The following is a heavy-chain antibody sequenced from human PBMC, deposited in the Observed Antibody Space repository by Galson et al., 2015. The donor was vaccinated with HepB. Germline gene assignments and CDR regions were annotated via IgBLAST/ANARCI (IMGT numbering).Heavy chain of an antibody. CDR3: ARSGGSRIRDAFDI. CDR2: IYHSGST. J-gene: IGHJ3*02. Sequence: TLSLTCAVSGGSISSGGYSWSWIRQPPGKGLEWIGYIYHSGSTYYNPSLKSRVTISVDRSKNQFSLKLSSVTAADTAVYYCARSGGSRIRDAFDIWGQGTMVTVSS. D-gene: IGHD1-26*01. V-gene: IGHV4-30-2*01. CDR1: GGSISSGGYS.